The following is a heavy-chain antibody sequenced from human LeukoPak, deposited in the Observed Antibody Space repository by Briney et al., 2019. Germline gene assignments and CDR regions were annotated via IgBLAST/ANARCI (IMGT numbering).Heavy chain of an antibody. CDR3: ARDRGHGDNYFDY. D-gene: IGHD4-17*01. J-gene: IGHJ4*02. Sequence: SETLSLTCTVSRGSISSYYWSWTRQPAGKGLEWIGRIYTSGSTNYNPALKSRVTISVDTSKNQFSLKLSSVTAADTAVYYCARDRGHGDNYFDYWGQGTLVTVSS. CDR1: RGSISSYY. V-gene: IGHV4-4*07. CDR2: IYTSGST.